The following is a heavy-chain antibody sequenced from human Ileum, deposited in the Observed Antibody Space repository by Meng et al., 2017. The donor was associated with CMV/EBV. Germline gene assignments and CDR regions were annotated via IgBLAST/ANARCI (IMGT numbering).Heavy chain of an antibody. CDR1: GFTFDDYA. J-gene: IGHJ3*02. CDR2: ISWDGGST. V-gene: IGHV3-43D*03. Sequence: GESLKISCAASGFTFDDYAMHWVRQAPGKGLEWVSLISWDGGSTYYADSVKGRFTISRDNSKNSLYLQMNSLRAEGTALYYCAKDYGAFDIWGQGTMVTVSS. D-gene: IGHD3-10*01. CDR3: AKDYGAFDI.